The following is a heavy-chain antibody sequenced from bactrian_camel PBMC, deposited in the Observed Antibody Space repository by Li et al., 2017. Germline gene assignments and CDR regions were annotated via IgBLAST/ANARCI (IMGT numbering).Heavy chain of an antibody. D-gene: IGHD5*01. J-gene: IGHJ4*01. Sequence: HVQLVESGGALVQPGGSLRLSCTAPGSTSYSCGMDWFRQAAGKQREWVSCISTDGSAGYADSVKGRFTIPKDKTKDTVYLQMNSLKPEDTAMYYCASEGEARVGVSSRFNYWGQGTQVTVS. CDR3: ASEGEARVGVSSRFNY. V-gene: IGHV3S60*01. CDR1: GSTSYSCG. CDR2: ISTDGSA.